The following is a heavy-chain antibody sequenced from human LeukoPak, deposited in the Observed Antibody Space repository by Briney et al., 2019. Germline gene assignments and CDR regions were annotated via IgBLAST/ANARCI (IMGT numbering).Heavy chain of an antibody. V-gene: IGHV1-2*02. Sequence: ASVKVSCKASGYTFTGYYMHWVRQAPGQGLEWMGWISPNSGGTNYAQKFQGRVTMTRDTSISTAYMELSRLRSDDTAVYYCALAVAGRSWGYYFDYWGQGTLVTVSS. D-gene: IGHD6-19*01. CDR2: ISPNSGGT. J-gene: IGHJ4*02. CDR1: GYTFTGYY. CDR3: ALAVAGRSWGYYFDY.